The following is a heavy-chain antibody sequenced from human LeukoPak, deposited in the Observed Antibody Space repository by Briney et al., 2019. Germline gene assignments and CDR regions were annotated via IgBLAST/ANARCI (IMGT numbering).Heavy chain of an antibody. D-gene: IGHD6-19*01. Sequence: GGSLRLSCAASGFTFSSYAMSWVRQAPGKGLEWVSYISGNGGTIYYADSVKGRFTTSRDNSENTLYLQMNSLRAEDTAVYYCAKYQWLVRSAFDYWGQGILVTV. CDR2: ISGNGGTI. J-gene: IGHJ4*02. CDR1: GFTFSSYA. V-gene: IGHV3-23*01. CDR3: AKYQWLVRSAFDY.